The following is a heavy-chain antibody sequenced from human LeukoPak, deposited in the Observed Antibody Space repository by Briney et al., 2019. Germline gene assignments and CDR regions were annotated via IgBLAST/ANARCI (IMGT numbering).Heavy chain of an antibody. Sequence: GASVKVSCKASGGTFSSYAISWVRQAPGQGLEWMGGIIPIFGTANYAQKFQGRVRITADESTSTAYMELSSLRSEDTAVYYCARDKEVGATTTFDYWGQGTLVTVSS. V-gene: IGHV1-69*13. J-gene: IGHJ4*02. CDR3: ARDKEVGATTTFDY. CDR1: GGTFSSYA. CDR2: IIPIFGTA. D-gene: IGHD1-26*01.